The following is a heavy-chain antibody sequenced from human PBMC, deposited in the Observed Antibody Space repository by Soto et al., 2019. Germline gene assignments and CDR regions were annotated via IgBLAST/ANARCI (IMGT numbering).Heavy chain of an antibody. CDR2: ISHDGSDK. CDR1: GFTFRNYG. Sequence: GGSLRLSCAASGFTFRNYGMDWVRQAPGKGLEWVAVISHDGSDKYYADSMKGRFIISRDNSENTLFLNMNSLKPEDTAVYYCAKENQHLVHDYWGQGTLVTVSS. J-gene: IGHJ4*02. CDR3: AKENQHLVHDY. D-gene: IGHD6-13*01. V-gene: IGHV3-30*18.